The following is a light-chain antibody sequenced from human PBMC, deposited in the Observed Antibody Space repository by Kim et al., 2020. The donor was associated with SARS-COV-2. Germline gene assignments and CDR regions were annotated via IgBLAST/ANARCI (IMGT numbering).Light chain of an antibody. Sequence: QSVLTQPPSVSGAPGQRVTISCTGSSSNLGTSYGVHWYQYLPGRAPKLVIYGTSNRPSGVPDRFSGSKSGTSASLAITGLRAEDEADYYCQSFDSSLSGWVFGGGTRLTVL. CDR2: GTS. CDR3: QSFDSSLSGWV. J-gene: IGLJ2*01. V-gene: IGLV1-40*01. CDR1: SSNLGTSYG.